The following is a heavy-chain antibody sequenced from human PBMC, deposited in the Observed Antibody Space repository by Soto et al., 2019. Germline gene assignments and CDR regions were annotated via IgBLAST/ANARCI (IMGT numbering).Heavy chain of an antibody. V-gene: IGHV1-46*01. J-gene: IGHJ5*02. CDR3: ARALGGCSSTSCYTSHPNNWFDP. CDR1: GYTFTSYY. D-gene: IGHD2-2*02. Sequence: ASVKVSCKASGYTFTSYYMHWVRQAPGQGLEWMGIISPSGGSTSYAQKFQGRVTMTRDTSTSTVYMELSSLRSEDTAVYYCARALGGCSSTSCYTSHPNNWFDPWGQGTLVTVSS. CDR2: ISPSGGST.